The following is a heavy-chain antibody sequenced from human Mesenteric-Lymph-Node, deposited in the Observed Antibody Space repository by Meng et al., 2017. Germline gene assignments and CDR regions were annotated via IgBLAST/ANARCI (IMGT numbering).Heavy chain of an antibody. CDR1: GFTFSSYE. V-gene: IGHV3-48*03. J-gene: IGHJ4*02. CDR2: ISSSGSTI. Sequence: GESLKISCAASGFTFSSYEMNWVRQAPGKGLDWVSYISSSGSTIYYADTVKGRFTISRDNAKNSLYLQMNSLRAEDTAVYYCASTLPVSGLDYWGQGTLVTVSS. D-gene: IGHD6-19*01. CDR3: ASTLPVSGLDY.